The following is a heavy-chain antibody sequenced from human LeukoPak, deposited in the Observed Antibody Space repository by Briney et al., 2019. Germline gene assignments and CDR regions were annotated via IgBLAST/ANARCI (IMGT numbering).Heavy chain of an antibody. J-gene: IGHJ4*02. Sequence: GGSLRLSCAASGFIVSHNYMSWVRQAPGKGLESVSLIYSGGSTYYADSVKGRFTISRDNSKNTLYLQMNNLRVEDAAVYYCARPHCGGGSCYLDYWGQGTLVTVSS. CDR3: ARPHCGGGSCYLDY. CDR2: IYSGGST. D-gene: IGHD2-15*01. CDR1: GFIVSHNY. V-gene: IGHV3-53*01.